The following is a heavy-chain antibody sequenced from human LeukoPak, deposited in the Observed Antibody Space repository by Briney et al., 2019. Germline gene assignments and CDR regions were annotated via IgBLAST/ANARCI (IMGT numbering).Heavy chain of an antibody. J-gene: IGHJ4*02. D-gene: IGHD6-19*01. CDR1: GFTFSSYS. CDR2: ISSSSTI. V-gene: IGHV3-48*01. CDR3: ARAITLAGTFY. Sequence: GGSLRLSCAASGFTFSSYSMNWVRQAPGKGLEWVSYISSSSTIYYADSVKGRFTISRDNAKNSLYLQMNSLRAEDTAVYYCARAITLAGTFYWGQGTLVTVSS.